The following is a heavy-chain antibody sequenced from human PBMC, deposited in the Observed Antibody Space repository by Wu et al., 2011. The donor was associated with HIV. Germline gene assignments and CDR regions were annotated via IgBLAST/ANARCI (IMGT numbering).Heavy chain of an antibody. Sequence: QVQMVQSAAEAKNPGASVKVSCKTSGYGFNSYGISWVRQAPGQGLEWMGWINTFNGDTNYAQRLQGRVTMTIDPSTSTAYMELRSLRSDDTAVYYCARDRTPTYTYDNNGDPGRDWGQGTLVTVTS. J-gene: IGHJ4*02. CDR1: GYGFNSYG. CDR2: INTFNGDT. D-gene: IGHD3-22*01. V-gene: IGHV1-18*04. CDR3: ARDRTPTYTYDNNGDPGRD.